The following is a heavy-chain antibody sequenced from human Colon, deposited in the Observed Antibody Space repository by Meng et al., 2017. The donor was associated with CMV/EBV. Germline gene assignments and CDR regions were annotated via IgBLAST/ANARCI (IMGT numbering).Heavy chain of an antibody. CDR1: GGSFGDSY. V-gene: IGHV4-34*01. J-gene: IGHJ6*02. CDR3: ARGDKYYYGMDV. CDR2: INLSGTS. Sequence: QVQLQQWGAGLLKPSETLSLTCAVYGGSFGDSYWTWIRQPPGKGLEWIGEINLSGTSKYTPSLESRVTISVDTSKNQLSLKVNSVTAADTAVYYCARGDKYYYGMDVWGQGTTVTVSS.